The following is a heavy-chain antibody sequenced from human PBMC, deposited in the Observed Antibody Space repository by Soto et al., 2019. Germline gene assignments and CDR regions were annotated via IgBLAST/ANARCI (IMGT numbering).Heavy chain of an antibody. CDR2: IYYSGST. Sequence: QLQLQESGPGLVKPSETLSLTCSVSGGSISNVNYYWSWIRQPPGKGLEWFGTIYYSGSTYYNPSLKSRVTISVDPSMNQFSLRLNSVTAADTAVYYCARGYTWDRSPYNWFDPWGQGTLVTVSS. CDR1: GGSISNVNYY. V-gene: IGHV4-39*01. CDR3: ARGYTWDRSPYNWFDP. J-gene: IGHJ5*02. D-gene: IGHD3-16*02.